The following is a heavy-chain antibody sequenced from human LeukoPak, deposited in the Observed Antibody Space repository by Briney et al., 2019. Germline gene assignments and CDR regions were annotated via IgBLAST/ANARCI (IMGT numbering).Heavy chain of an antibody. Sequence: ASVKVSCNASGYTFTSCDINWVRQATAQGHERMGWMNPNSGNTGYGQSFQGRITMTRDISIGTAYMELSNLTSEDTAIYYCTRGSSGRRDNWGQGTLVTVSA. CDR3: TRGSSGRRDN. V-gene: IGHV1-8*01. CDR1: GYTFTSCD. J-gene: IGHJ4*02. CDR2: MNPNSGNT. D-gene: IGHD6-19*01.